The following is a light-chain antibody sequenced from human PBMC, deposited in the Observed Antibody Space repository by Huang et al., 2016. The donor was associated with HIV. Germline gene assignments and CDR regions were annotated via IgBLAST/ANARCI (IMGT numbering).Light chain of an antibody. CDR3: QQSSISPWT. J-gene: IGKJ1*01. CDR2: AAS. Sequence: DIQMTQSPSSLSASVGDRVTITCRASQTISNYLNWYQQKPGKAPKLLIYAASDLQSGVPSRFSGRGSGTDCTLTISSLQPEDSATYYCQQSSISPWTFGQGTRVEIK. V-gene: IGKV1-39*01. CDR1: QTISNY.